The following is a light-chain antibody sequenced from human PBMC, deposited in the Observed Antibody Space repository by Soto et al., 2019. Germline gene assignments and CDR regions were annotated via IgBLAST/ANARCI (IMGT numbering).Light chain of an antibody. Sequence: MTQAPATLSVSPGERVTLSCRASQTINNNVAWYQLKDGQVPRLLIYGASTRAADVPARFSGGGSGTEFTLTISSLQSEDFAEYHCQQYNNWPQTFGKGTKVEIK. CDR3: QQYNNWPQT. CDR2: GAS. V-gene: IGKV3-15*01. J-gene: IGKJ1*01. CDR1: QTINNN.